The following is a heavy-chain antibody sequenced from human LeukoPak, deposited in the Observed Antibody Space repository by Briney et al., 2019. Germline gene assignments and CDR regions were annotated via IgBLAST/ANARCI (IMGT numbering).Heavy chain of an antibody. Sequence: AGGSLRLSCAASGFTFSSYAMTWVRQAPGKGLEWVSTISGSGGSTYYADSVKGRFTISRDNSKSTLYLQMNSLRADDTAVYYCAKVAAVGATYFDYWGQGTLLTVSS. D-gene: IGHD1-26*01. V-gene: IGHV3-23*01. CDR1: GFTFSSYA. CDR3: AKVAAVGATYFDY. J-gene: IGHJ4*02. CDR2: ISGSGGST.